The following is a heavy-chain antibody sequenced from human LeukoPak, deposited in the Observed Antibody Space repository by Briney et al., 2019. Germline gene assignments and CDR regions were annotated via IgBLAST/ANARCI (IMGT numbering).Heavy chain of an antibody. Sequence: GASVKVSCRASGNSFTSYDINWVRQASGQGLEWMGWMNPNSGNGGYAQKFRGRVTMTTDPSIRTAYMEVSSLTPEDTAVYYCANMSRFHSRFDI. CDR3: ANMSRFHSRFDI. V-gene: IGHV1-8*01. J-gene: IGHJ3*02. CDR1: GNSFTSYD. D-gene: IGHD3-16*01. CDR2: MNPNSGNG.